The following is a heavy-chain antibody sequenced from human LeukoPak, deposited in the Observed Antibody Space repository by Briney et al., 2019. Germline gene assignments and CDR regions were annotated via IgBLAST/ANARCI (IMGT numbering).Heavy chain of an antibody. Sequence: GSLRLSCAASGFTFSSYGMHWVRQAPGKGLEWVAVIWYDGSNKYYADSVKGRFTISRDNSKNTLYLQMNSLRAEDTAVYYCARTMVRGVTLDAFDIWGQGTMVTVSS. J-gene: IGHJ3*02. CDR1: GFTFSSYG. CDR2: IWYDGSNK. V-gene: IGHV3-33*01. D-gene: IGHD3-10*01. CDR3: ARTMVRGVTLDAFDI.